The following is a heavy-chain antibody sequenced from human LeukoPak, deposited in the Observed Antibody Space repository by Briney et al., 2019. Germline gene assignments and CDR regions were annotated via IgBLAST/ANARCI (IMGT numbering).Heavy chain of an antibody. CDR3: AKGRTAFDS. CDR1: GFSFSSYA. D-gene: IGHD2-2*01. V-gene: IGHV3-23*01. J-gene: IGHJ4*02. Sequence: GGSLRLSCAASGFSFSSYAMSWVRQAPGKGLEWVSGINGGATSTVYADSVKGRFTISRDNSKNTLYLQMNSLRAEDTAVYYCAKGRTAFDSWGQGTLVTVSS. CDR2: INGGATST.